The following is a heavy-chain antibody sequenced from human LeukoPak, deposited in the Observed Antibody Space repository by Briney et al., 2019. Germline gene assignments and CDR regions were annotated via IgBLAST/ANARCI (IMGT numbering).Heavy chain of an antibody. CDR3: ARAASRQQVLQFDY. Sequence: GGSLRLSCAASGFTFSVYSMNWVRQAPGKGLEWVSSISSTSSSIFYADSLKGRFTISRDNAKNSLYLQISSLRAEDTGVYYCARAASRQQVLQFDYWGQGTLVTVSS. V-gene: IGHV3-21*01. CDR1: GFTFSVYS. J-gene: IGHJ4*02. CDR2: ISSTSSSI. D-gene: IGHD6-13*01.